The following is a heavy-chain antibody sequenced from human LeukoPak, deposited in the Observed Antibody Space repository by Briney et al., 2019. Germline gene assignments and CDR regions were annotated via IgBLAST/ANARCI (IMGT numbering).Heavy chain of an antibody. D-gene: IGHD3-22*01. CDR3: AKSNSSGYYLNFDY. CDR1: GGSISSSSYY. Sequence: SETLSLTCTVSGGSISSSSYYWGWIRQPPGKGLEWIGSIYYSGSTYYNPSLKSRVTISVDTSKNQFSLKLSSVTAADTAVYYCAKSNSSGYYLNFDYWGQGTLVTVSS. V-gene: IGHV4-39*01. J-gene: IGHJ4*02. CDR2: IYYSGST.